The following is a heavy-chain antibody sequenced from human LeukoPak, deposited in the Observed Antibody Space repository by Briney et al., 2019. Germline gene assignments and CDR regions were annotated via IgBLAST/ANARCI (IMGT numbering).Heavy chain of an antibody. D-gene: IGHD3-10*01. Sequence: AGRSLRLSCAASGFTFSTYAMHWVRQGPGKGLEWVAVISYDGSKKYYADSVKGRFTISRDNSKNTLYLQMRSLSAEDTAVYYCARTTTPHYYGSGSYALGYWGQGTLVTVPS. CDR2: ISYDGSKK. J-gene: IGHJ4*02. CDR3: ARTTTPHYYGSGSYALGY. CDR1: GFTFSTYA. V-gene: IGHV3-30-3*01.